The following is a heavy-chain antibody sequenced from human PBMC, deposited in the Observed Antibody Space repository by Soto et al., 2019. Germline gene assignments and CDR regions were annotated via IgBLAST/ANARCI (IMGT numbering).Heavy chain of an antibody. CDR3: AHDDCHGYYTCDC. CDR2: FDPEDGEA. Sequence: ASVKVSCKVSGYTLTEFSMYWVRQSPGKGLEWMGVFDPEDGEAIYAPMFQSRVTLTEDTSTDTAYLELSSLTSEDTAIYYCAHDDCHGYYTCDCWGQRSLVGVAS. V-gene: IGHV1-24*01. CDR1: GYTLTEFS. D-gene: IGHD3-22*01. J-gene: IGHJ4*02.